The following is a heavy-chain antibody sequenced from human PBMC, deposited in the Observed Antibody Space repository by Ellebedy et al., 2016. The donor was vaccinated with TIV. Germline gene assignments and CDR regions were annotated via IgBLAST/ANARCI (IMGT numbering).Heavy chain of an antibody. CDR2: IKQDGSEK. D-gene: IGHD3-22*01. J-gene: IGHJ6*02. CDR3: ARVGVGYYDSSGYYPTTYGMDV. V-gene: IGHV3-7*01. CDR1: GFTFSSYW. Sequence: PGGSLRLSCAASGFTFSSYWMHWVRQAPGKGLVWVANIKQDGSEKYYVDSVKGRFTISRDNAKNSLYLQMNSLRAEDTAVYYCARVGVGYYDSSGYYPTTYGMDVWGQGTTVTVSS.